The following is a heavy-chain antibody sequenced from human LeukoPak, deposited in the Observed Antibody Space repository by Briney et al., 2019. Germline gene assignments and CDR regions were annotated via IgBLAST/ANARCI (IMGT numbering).Heavy chain of an antibody. CDR2: INPNSGGT. J-gene: IGHJ4*02. CDR1: GYTFTGYY. Sequence: ASVKVSCKASGYTFTGYYMHWVRQAPGQGLEWMGWINPNSGGTNYAQKFQGRVTMTRDTSISTAYMELSRLRSDDTAVYYCARSPILYDFWSGYYPYHSWRFDYWGQGTLVTVSS. D-gene: IGHD3-3*01. V-gene: IGHV1-2*02. CDR3: ARSPILYDFWSGYYPYHSWRFDY.